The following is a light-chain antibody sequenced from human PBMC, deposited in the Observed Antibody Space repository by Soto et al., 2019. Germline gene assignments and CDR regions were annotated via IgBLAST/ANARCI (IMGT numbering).Light chain of an antibody. Sequence: EIVMTQSPATLSVSPGERATLSCRASQSVSSNLAWYQQKPGQAPRLLIYGASTRATGIPARFSGSGSGTEFTLTISRLQSEDFPVYYCQQYNNWPPYTFGQGTKLEIK. CDR2: GAS. V-gene: IGKV3-15*01. J-gene: IGKJ2*01. CDR3: QQYNNWPPYT. CDR1: QSVSSN.